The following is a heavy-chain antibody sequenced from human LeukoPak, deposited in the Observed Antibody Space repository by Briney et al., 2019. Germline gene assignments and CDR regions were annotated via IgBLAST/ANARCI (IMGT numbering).Heavy chain of an antibody. J-gene: IGHJ4*02. V-gene: IGHV3-30*04. CDR2: ISSDGSNQ. Sequence: GRSLRLSCAASGFTFSSYTMHWVRQAPGKGLEWVATISSDGSNQYYVDSVKGRFTISRDNSKNTLYLQMNSLRPEDTAVYHCARSYYYASGSYFSHFDYWGQGTLVTVSS. CDR3: ARSYYYASGSYFSHFDY. CDR1: GFTFSSYT. D-gene: IGHD3-10*01.